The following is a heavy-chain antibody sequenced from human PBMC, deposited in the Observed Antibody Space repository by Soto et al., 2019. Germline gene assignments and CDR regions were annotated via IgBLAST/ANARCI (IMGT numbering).Heavy chain of an antibody. J-gene: IGHJ6*02. CDR2: IIPIFGTA. Sequence: QVQLVQSGAEVKKPGSSVKVSCKASGGTFSSYAISWVRQAPGQGLEWMGGIIPIFGTANYAQNFQGRVTITADESTSTAYMELSSLRSEDTAVYYCARGQCSTSCFYYGMDVWGQGTTVTVSS. V-gene: IGHV1-69*01. D-gene: IGHD2-2*01. CDR3: ARGQCSTSCFYYGMDV. CDR1: GGTFSSYA.